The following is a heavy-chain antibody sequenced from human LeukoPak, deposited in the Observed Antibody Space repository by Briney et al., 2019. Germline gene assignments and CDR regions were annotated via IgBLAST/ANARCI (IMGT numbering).Heavy chain of an antibody. CDR1: GFTFSSYW. Sequence: GGSLRLSCAASGFTFSSYWMHWVRQVPGKGLVWVSRINSDVSSTSYADSVKGRFTISRGNAKNTLYLQMNSLRADDTAVYYCASLHDIVVIPDATIDYWGQGTLVTVAS. CDR3: ASLHDIVVIPDATIDY. J-gene: IGHJ4*02. CDR2: INSDVSST. D-gene: IGHD2-2*01. V-gene: IGHV3-74*01.